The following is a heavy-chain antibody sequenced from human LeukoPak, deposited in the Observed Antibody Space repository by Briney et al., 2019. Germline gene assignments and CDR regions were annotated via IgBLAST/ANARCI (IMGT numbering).Heavy chain of an antibody. Sequence: ASVKVSCKASGYTFTGYYMHWVRQAPGQGLEWMGWINPNSGGTNYAQKFQGRVTVTRDTSTSTVYMELSSLRSEDTAVYYCARDVSDCSGGSCYSYFDYWGQGSLVTVSS. CDR3: ARDVSDCSGGSCYSYFDY. CDR2: INPNSGGT. J-gene: IGHJ4*02. D-gene: IGHD2-15*01. V-gene: IGHV1-2*02. CDR1: GYTFTGYY.